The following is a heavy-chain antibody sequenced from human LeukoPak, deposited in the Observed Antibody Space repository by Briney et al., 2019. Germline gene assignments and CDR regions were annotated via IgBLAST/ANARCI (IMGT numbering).Heavy chain of an antibody. V-gene: IGHV3-23*01. Sequence: PGGSLRLSCAASIFTFSSYGMHWVRQAPGKGLEWVSGISDSGGTTSYTDSVKGRFTISRDNSKSTLYLQMNSLRAEDTAVYYCAKDLGHDIAVAPRGYWGQGTLVTVSS. CDR3: AKDLGHDIAVAPRGY. CDR2: ISDSGGTT. CDR1: IFTFSSYG. J-gene: IGHJ4*02. D-gene: IGHD6-19*01.